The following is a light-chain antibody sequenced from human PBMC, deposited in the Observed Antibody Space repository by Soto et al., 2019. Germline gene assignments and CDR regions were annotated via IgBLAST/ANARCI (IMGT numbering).Light chain of an antibody. CDR1: SSDVGGYNF. J-gene: IGLJ2*01. Sequence: QSALTQPASVSGSPGQSITISCTESSSDVGGYNFVSWYQQHPGKAPKLMIYEVSNRPSGVSNRFSGSKSGNTASLTISGLRAEDEDDYYCPSYTSSSTLVFGGGTKVTVL. CDR3: PSYTSSSTLV. V-gene: IGLV2-14*01. CDR2: EVS.